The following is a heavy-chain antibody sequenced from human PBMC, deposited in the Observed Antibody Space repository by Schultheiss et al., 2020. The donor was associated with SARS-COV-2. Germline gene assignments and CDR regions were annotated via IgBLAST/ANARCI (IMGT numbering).Heavy chain of an antibody. CDR3: ARLLAAAGPFDY. Sequence: GGSLRLSCAASGFTFSSYGMHWVHQAPGKGLEWVAVIWYDGSNKYYADSVKGRFTISRDNSKNTLYLQMNSLRAEDTAVYYCARLLAAAGPFDYWGQGTLVTVSS. D-gene: IGHD6-13*01. CDR1: GFTFSSYG. J-gene: IGHJ4*02. CDR2: IWYDGSNK. V-gene: IGHV3-33*01.